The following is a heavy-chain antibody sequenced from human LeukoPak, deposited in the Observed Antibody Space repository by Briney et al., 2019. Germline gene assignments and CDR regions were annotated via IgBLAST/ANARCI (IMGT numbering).Heavy chain of an antibody. CDR3: TTDLGSGSLFDY. CDR1: GFTFSYAW. CDR2: IKSKRDGGTA. J-gene: IGHJ4*02. D-gene: IGHD1-26*01. Sequence: GESLRLSCAASGFTFSYAWMSWVRQTPGKGLGWVGGIKSKRDGGTADSAAPVKGRFTISRHDSKNTVYLQMNSLKAEDTAVYYCTTDLGSGSLFDYWGQGILVTVSS. V-gene: IGHV3-15*01.